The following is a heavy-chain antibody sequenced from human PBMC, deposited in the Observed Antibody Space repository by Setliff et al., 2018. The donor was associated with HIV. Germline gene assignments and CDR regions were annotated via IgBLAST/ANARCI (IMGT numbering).Heavy chain of an antibody. J-gene: IGHJ3*02. V-gene: IGHV3-23*01. CDR1: GFTFSTNA. Sequence: PGESLKISCAASGFTFSTNAMSWVRQATGKGLEWVSSISGSGGSTYYADSVKGRFTISRDISKNTLYLQMNSLTSEDTAVYYCAAQYLRVDDAFDIWGQGTMVTVSS. D-gene: IGHD2-2*01. CDR3: AAQYLRVDDAFDI. CDR2: ISGSGGST.